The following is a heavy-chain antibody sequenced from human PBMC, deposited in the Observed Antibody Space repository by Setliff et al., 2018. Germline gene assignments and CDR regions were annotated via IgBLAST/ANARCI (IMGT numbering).Heavy chain of an antibody. V-gene: IGHV1-18*01. Sequence: ASVKVSCKTSGYTFNDYGITWVRQVPGRGLEWMGWIASATGKTYSAEKFQDRVTLTTDTSASTAYLELRSLGSDDTAVYYCSRLVRFCTKTACQRLSGGEFWGQGTLVTVYS. CDR2: IASATGKT. D-gene: IGHD2-8*01. J-gene: IGHJ4*02. CDR3: SRLVRFCTKTACQRLSGGEF. CDR1: GYTFNDYG.